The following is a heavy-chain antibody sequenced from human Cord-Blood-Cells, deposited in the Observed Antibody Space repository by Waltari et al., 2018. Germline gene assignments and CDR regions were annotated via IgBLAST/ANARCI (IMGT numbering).Heavy chain of an antibody. Sequence: QVQLQESGPGLVKPSETLSLTCTVPGGSISSYYWSWIRQPPGKGLEWIGYIYYSGSHTYNPSLMSRVTISVDTSKNQFSRKLSSVTAADTAVYYCARDRDSSSGWYFDLWGRGTLVTVSS. CDR2: IYYSGSH. CDR1: GGSISSYY. J-gene: IGHJ2*01. D-gene: IGHD6-6*01. V-gene: IGHV4-59*01. CDR3: ARDRDSSSGWYFDL.